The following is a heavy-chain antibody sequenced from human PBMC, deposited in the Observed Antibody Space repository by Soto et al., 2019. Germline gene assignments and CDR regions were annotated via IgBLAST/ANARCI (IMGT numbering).Heavy chain of an antibody. CDR3: ARPGAPTDTVVYDF. Sequence: PVESLKISCKASGYIFANYWICCFFQKPGKGLEWMGVIYPGDSETTYSPSFEGQVIISVDRSRGTAFLEWSSLKASDTAMYYCARPGAPTDTVVYDFWGQGTQVTVSS. D-gene: IGHD5-18*01. J-gene: IGHJ4*02. CDR2: IYPGDSET. V-gene: IGHV5-51*01. CDR1: GYIFANYW.